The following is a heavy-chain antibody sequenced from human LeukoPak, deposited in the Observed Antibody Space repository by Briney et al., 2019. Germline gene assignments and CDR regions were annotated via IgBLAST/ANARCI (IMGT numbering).Heavy chain of an antibody. CDR2: ISRSGSTK. CDR1: GFTFSDYN. J-gene: IGHJ3*01. CDR3: ARDEIPSGT. V-gene: IGHV3-11*01. Sequence: GGSLRLSCAASGFTFSDYNMRWIRQAPGKGLEWVSSISRSGSTKYYADSVKGRFTISRDNAKNSLFLQMNSLRAEDTAVYYCARDEIPSGTWGQGTMVIVSS. D-gene: IGHD6-25*01.